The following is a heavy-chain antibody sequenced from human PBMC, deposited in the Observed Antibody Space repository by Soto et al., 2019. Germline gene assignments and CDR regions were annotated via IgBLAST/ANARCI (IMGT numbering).Heavy chain of an antibody. CDR3: AKPLGTYWYFVL. J-gene: IGHJ2*01. CDR2: ISESGGST. CDR1: EFTFNNYA. D-gene: IGHD7-27*01. Sequence: EVHLLESGGGLVQPGGSLRLSCAASEFTFNNYAMGWVRQAPGKGLEWVSAISESGGSTYYADSVKGRFTISRDNSKNTLYLQMNSLRDDDTAIYHCAKPLGTYWYFVLWGRGTLVTVSS. V-gene: IGHV3-23*01.